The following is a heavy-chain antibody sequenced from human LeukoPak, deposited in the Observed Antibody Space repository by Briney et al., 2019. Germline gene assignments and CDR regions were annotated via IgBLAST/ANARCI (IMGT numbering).Heavy chain of an antibody. Sequence: ASVKVSCKVSGYTLTELSMHWVRQAPGKGLEWMGGFYPEDGETIYAQKLQGRVTITEDTSKNTAYMELSSLRSEDTAVYYCATALTTDTTRPDYWGQGTMVTVSS. CDR3: ATALTTDTTRPDY. CDR2: FYPEDGET. J-gene: IGHJ4*01. D-gene: IGHD4-17*01. V-gene: IGHV1-24*01. CDR1: GYTLTELS.